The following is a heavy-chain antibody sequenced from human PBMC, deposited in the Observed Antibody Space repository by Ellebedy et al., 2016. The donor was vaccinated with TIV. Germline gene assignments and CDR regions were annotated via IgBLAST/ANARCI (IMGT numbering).Heavy chain of an antibody. CDR2: ISNDGSNE. CDR1: GFTFSSYA. CDR3: AHFLGNTMVLGVLTALDY. V-gene: IGHV3-30-3*01. D-gene: IGHD3-10*01. J-gene: IGHJ4*02. Sequence: GESLKISCEASGFTFSSYAMHWVRQAPGKGLEWVAVISNDGSNEYYADSAKGRLTISRDNSKDTFYLQVNSLRAEDTAVYYCAHFLGNTMVLGVLTALDYWGQGALVTVSS.